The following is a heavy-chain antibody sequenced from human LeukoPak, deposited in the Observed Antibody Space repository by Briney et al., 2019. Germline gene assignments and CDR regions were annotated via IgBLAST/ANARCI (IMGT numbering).Heavy chain of an antibody. CDR1: GGSISSYY. J-gene: IGHJ4*02. Sequence: PSETLSLTCTVSGGSISSYYWSWIRQPAGKGLEGIGRIYTSGSTNYNPSLKSRVTMSVDTSKNQFSLKLSSVTAADTAVYYCAREKSYDFWSGPFDYWGQGTLVTVSS. D-gene: IGHD3-3*01. CDR2: IYTSGST. CDR3: AREKSYDFWSGPFDY. V-gene: IGHV4-4*07.